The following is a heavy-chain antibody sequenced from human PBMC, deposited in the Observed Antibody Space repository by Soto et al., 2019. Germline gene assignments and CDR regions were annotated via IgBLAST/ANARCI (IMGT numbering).Heavy chain of an antibody. D-gene: IGHD1-1*01. CDR3: ASWDNSNNYNWFDP. CDR1: GFTFSSYA. J-gene: IGHJ5*02. CDR2: ISYDGSNK. Sequence: QVQLVESGGGVVQPGRSLRLSCAASGFTFSSYAMHWVRQAPGKGLEWVAVISYDGSNKYYADSVKGRFTISRDNSKNTLYLQINSLRAEDTAVYYCASWDNSNNYNWFDPWGQGTLVTVSS. V-gene: IGHV3-30-3*01.